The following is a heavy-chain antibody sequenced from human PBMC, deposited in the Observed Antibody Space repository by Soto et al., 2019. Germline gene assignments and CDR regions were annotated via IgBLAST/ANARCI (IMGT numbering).Heavy chain of an antibody. D-gene: IGHD2-15*01. J-gene: IGHJ6*02. V-gene: IGHV1-46*01. CDR2: INPSGGST. Sequence: ASVKVSCKASGYTFTSYYMHWVRQAPGQGLEWMGIINPSGGSTSYAQKFQGRVTMTRDTSTSTVYMELSSLRSEDTAVYYCARGGGCSGGSCHYGMDVWGQGTTVTVAS. CDR3: ARGGGCSGGSCHYGMDV. CDR1: GYTFTSYY.